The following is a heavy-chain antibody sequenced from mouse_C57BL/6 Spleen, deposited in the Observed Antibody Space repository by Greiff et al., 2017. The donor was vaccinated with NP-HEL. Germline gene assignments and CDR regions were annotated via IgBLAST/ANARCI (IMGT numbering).Heavy chain of an antibody. CDR1: GFTFSSYA. CDR3: ARASSYAAMDY. CDR2: ISDGGSYT. D-gene: IGHD1-1*01. V-gene: IGHV5-4*03. Sequence: EVKLEESGGGLVKPGGSLKLSCAASGFTFSSYAMSWVRQTPEKRLEWVATISDGGSYTYYPDNVKGRFTISRDNAKNNLYLQMSHLKSEDTAMYYCARASSYAAMDYWGQGTSVTVSS. J-gene: IGHJ4*01.